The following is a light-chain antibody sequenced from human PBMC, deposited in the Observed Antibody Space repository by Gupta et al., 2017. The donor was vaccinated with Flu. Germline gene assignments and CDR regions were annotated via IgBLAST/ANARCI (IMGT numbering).Light chain of an antibody. J-gene: IGKJ2*01. V-gene: IGKV3-20*01. CDR3: QQYGISLYT. CDR2: GAS. CDR1: QSVNNNL. Sequence: ETVLTQSPGTLSLSPGERATLSCRASQSVNNNLLTWYQQKPGQAPRLLIYGASSRATGIPDRFSGSGSGTEFTLTIRRLEPEDFAVYYCQQYGISLYTFGQGTKMEIK.